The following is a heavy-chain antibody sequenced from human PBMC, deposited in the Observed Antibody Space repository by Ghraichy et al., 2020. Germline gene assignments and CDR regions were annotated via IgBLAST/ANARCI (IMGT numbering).Heavy chain of an antibody. D-gene: IGHD3-10*01. CDR3: ARGTKGDY. V-gene: IGHV4-59*01. Sequence: SETLSLTCTVSGGSISTYYWSWIRQPPHKGLEWIGCIYNSGSTNYNPSLKSRVTISVDTSKNQFSLKLSSVTAADTAVYYCARGTKGDYWGQGTLVTVSS. J-gene: IGHJ4*02. CDR1: GGSISTYY. CDR2: IYNSGST.